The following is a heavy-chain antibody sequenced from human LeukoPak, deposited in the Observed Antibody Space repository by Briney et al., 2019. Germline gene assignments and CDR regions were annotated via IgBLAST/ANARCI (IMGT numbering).Heavy chain of an antibody. V-gene: IGHV1-2*02. CDR3: ARVTYYDSSGYYSFNY. Sequence: ASVKVSCKASGYTFTGYYMHWVRQAPGQGLEWMGWINPNSGGTNYAQKFQGRVTMTRDTSISTAYMELSRLRSDDTAVYYCARVTYYDSSGYYSFNYWGQGTLVTVSS. J-gene: IGHJ4*02. D-gene: IGHD3-22*01. CDR1: GYTFTGYY. CDR2: INPNSGGT.